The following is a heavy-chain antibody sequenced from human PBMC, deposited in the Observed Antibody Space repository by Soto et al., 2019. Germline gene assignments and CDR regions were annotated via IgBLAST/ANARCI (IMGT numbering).Heavy chain of an antibody. CDR3: AKFLGVQADSSGYSDY. CDR2: ISYDGSNK. D-gene: IGHD3-22*01. J-gene: IGHJ4*02. CDR1: GFTFSSYG. V-gene: IGHV3-30*18. Sequence: GGSLRLSCAASGFTFSSYGMHWVRQAPGKGLEWVAVISYDGSNKYYADSVKGRFTISRDNSKNTLYLQMNSLRAEDTAVYYCAKFLGVQADSSGYSDYWGQGTLVTVSS.